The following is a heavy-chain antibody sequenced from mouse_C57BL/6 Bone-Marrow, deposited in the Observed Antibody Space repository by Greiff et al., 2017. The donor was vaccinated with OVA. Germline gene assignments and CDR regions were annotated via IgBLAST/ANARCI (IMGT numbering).Heavy chain of an antibody. CDR3: ARWYYGPYYFDY. CDR2: IRNKANGYTT. CDR1: GFTFTDYY. V-gene: IGHV7-3*01. J-gene: IGHJ2*01. D-gene: IGHD1-1*01. Sequence: EVNLVESGGGLVQPGGSLSLSCAASGFTFTDYYMSWVRQPPGKALEWLGFIRNKANGYTTEYSASVKGRFTISRDNSQSILYLQMNALRAEDSATYYCARWYYGPYYFDYWGQGTTLTVSS.